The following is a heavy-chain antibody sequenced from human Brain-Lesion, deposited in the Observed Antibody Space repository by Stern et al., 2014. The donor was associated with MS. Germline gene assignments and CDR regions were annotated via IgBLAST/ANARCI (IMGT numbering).Heavy chain of an antibody. CDR1: GFTFDDYP. CDR3: ARDITGSSAYFAY. D-gene: IGHD1-14*01. CDR2: ISWNSGTI. V-gene: IGHV3-9*01. J-gene: IGHJ4*02. Sequence: EVQLVESGGDLVQPGRSLRLSCAAFGFTFDDYPMPWVRQLPGRGLGGAPGISWNSGTIGYADSVKGRFTTSRDNAYSSLYLQMNSLRPEDTALYYCARDITGSSAYFAYWGQGTLVTVSS.